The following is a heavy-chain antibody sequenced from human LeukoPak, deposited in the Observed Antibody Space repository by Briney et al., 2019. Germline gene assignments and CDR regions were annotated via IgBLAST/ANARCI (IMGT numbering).Heavy chain of an antibody. CDR1: GDTFSSYG. V-gene: IGHV1-69*01. CDR3: ARVHRWMGEIRLGDSASDI. CDR2: IIPIFGTA. Sequence: SVKVSCKASGDTFSSYGINRVRQAPGQGLEWMGGIIPIFGTANYAQNFQGRVTITSDASRSTAYMELNSLKSDDTAMYFCARVHRWMGEIRLGDSASDIWGQGTMVIVSS. D-gene: IGHD1-26*01. J-gene: IGHJ3*02.